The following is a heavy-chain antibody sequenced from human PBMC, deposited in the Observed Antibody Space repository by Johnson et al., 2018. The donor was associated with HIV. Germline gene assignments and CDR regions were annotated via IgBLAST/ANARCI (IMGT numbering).Heavy chain of an antibody. J-gene: IGHJ3*01. V-gene: IGHV3-30*02. CDR1: GFTFSSYG. D-gene: IGHD6-19*01. CDR2: TAHDESIT. Sequence: VQLVESGGGVVQPGRSLRLSCAASGFTFSSYGMHWVRQAPGKGLEWVAFTAHDESITHYADSVKGRFTMSRDNSKSTLNLQMNSLRAEDTAIYYCAKDDNLGVWYSDAFDVWGQGTVVTVSS. CDR3: AKDDNLGVWYSDAFDV.